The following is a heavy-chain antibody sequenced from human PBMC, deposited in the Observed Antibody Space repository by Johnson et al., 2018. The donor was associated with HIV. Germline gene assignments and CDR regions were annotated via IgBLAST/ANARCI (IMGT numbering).Heavy chain of an antibody. J-gene: IGHJ3*02. D-gene: IGHD3-22*01. CDR3: ARATYYDSRDDAFDI. CDR2: ISYDGSNK. V-gene: IGHV3-30*03. CDR1: RFIVSSNY. Sequence: QVQLVESGGGLDQPGGSLRLSCTASRFIVSSNYMRWVRQTPGKGLEWVAVISYDGSNKYYADSVKDRFTISRDNSKNTLYLQMNSLRAEDTAVYYCARATYYDSRDDAFDIWGQGTMVTVSS.